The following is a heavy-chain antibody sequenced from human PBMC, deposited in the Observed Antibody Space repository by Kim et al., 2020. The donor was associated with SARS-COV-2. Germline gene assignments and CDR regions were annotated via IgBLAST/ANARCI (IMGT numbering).Heavy chain of an antibody. CDR1: GGSFSGYY. CDR3: ARVGIAAAGTSGKIDY. Sequence: SETLSLTCAVYGGSFSGYYWSWIRQPPGKGLEWIGEINHSGSTNYNPSLKSRVTISVDTSKNQFSLKLSSVTAADTAVYYCARVGIAAAGTSGKIDYWGQGTLVTVSS. V-gene: IGHV4-34*01. CDR2: INHSGST. J-gene: IGHJ4*02. D-gene: IGHD6-13*01.